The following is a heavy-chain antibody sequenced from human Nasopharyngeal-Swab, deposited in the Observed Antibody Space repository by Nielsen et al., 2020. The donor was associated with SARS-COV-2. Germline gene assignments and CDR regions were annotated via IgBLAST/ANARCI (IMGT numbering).Heavy chain of an antibody. CDR1: GDSISSNRYY. V-gene: IGHV4-39*01. CDR2: IYYRGST. CDR3: ARHSEYYDSSGYFYPFDY. J-gene: IGHJ4*02. Sequence: SETLSLTCTVSGDSISSNRYYWGWIRQTPGLGLEVIGTIYYRGSTYYNPSLKSQVTISVDTSMNQFSLKLTSVTAADAAVYYCARHSEYYDSSGYFYPFDYWGQGTLVTVSA. D-gene: IGHD3-22*01.